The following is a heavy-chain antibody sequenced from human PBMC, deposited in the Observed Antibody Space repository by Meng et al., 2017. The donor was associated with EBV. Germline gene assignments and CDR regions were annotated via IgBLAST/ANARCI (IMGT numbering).Heavy chain of an antibody. CDR2: INAGHGNT. J-gene: IGHJ4*02. D-gene: IGHD3-3*01. CDR3: ARSGATIFGVVIPTYYFDY. V-gene: IGHV1-3*01. CDR1: EYTFPGYD. Sequence: VPLGVQGNKSRASVNVSCQSLEYTFPGYDMHWVRQAPGQRLELMGWINAGHGNTKYSQKFQGRVTITRDTSASTAYMELSSLRSEDTAVYYCARSGATIFGVVIPTYYFDYWGQGTLVTVSS.